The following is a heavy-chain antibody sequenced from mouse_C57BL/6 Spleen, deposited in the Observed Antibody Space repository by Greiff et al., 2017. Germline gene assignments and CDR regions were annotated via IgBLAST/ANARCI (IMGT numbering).Heavy chain of an antibody. J-gene: IGHJ2*01. V-gene: IGHV1-9*01. CDR1: GYTFTGYW. CDR3: ARLGAYYSNSIDY. Sequence: VQLQQSGAELMKPGASVKLSCKATGYTFTGYWIEWVKQRPGHGLEWIGEFLPGSGSTNYNEKFKGKATFTAATSSNTAYTQLSSLTTEDSAIYYWARLGAYYSNSIDYWGQGTTLTVSS. CDR2: FLPGSGST. D-gene: IGHD2-5*01.